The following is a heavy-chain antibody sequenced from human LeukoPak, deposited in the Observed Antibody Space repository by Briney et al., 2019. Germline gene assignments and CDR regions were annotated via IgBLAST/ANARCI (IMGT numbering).Heavy chain of an antibody. D-gene: IGHD5-12*01. CDR3: ARADVDIVATILAFDI. Sequence: SVKVSCKASGGTFSSYAISWVRQAPGQGLEWMGGIIPIFGTANYAQKFQGRVTITTDESTSTAYMELSSLRSEDTAVYYCARADVDIVATILAFDIWGQGTMVTVSS. V-gene: IGHV1-69*05. J-gene: IGHJ3*02. CDR1: GGTFSSYA. CDR2: IIPIFGTA.